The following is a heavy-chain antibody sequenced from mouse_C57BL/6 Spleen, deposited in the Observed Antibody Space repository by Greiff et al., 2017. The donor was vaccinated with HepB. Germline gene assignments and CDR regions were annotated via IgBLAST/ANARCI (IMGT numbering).Heavy chain of an antibody. V-gene: IGHV14-3*01. CDR2: IDPANGNT. Sequence: EVKLMESVAELVRPGASVKLSCTASGFNIKNTYMHWVKQRPEQGLEWIGRIDPANGNTKYAPKFQGKATITADTSSNTAYLQLSSLTSEDTAIYYCARVYDYDEGLYWYFDVWGTGTTVTVSS. CDR3: ARVYDYDEGLYWYFDV. CDR1: GFNIKNTY. D-gene: IGHD2-4*01. J-gene: IGHJ1*03.